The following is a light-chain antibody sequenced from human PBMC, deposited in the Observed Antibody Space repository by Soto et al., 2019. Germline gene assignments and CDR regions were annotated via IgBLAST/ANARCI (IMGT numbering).Light chain of an antibody. J-gene: IGLJ2*01. CDR2: SNN. CDR1: NSNIGSNT. Sequence: QAVVTQPPSASGTPGQRVTISCSGSNSNIGSNTVHWYQQLPGTAPKLLIYSNNQRPSGVPDRFSGSKSGTSASLSISGLQSEDEADYYCAAWDDILNGVVFGGGTKVTVL. CDR3: AAWDDILNGVV. V-gene: IGLV1-44*01.